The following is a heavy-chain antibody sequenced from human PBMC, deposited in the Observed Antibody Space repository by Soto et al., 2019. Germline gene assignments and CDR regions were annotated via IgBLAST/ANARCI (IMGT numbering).Heavy chain of an antibody. D-gene: IGHD3-16*02. V-gene: IGHV4-31*03. Sequence: QVQLQESGPGLVKPSQTLSLSCSISVGSITSANYYWTWIRLFPGKGLEWIGYIYSSGTTRYNPSLKSRATISLDTSNNQFSLEVKSATAADTAVYYCARMGLHLGELSRNWFDPWGQGSLVTVSS. J-gene: IGHJ5*02. CDR1: VGSITSANYY. CDR2: IYSSGTT. CDR3: ARMGLHLGELSRNWFDP.